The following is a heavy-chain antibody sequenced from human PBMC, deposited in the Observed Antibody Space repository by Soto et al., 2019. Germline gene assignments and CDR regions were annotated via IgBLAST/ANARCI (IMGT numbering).Heavy chain of an antibody. CDR3: ARAPKVSGSSQTRPDF. D-gene: IGHD6-6*01. J-gene: IGHJ4*02. Sequence: SETLSLTCSIYSGSFSGYYWSWIRQPPGKGLEWIGEISQSGNTNYSPSPKSRVSISIDTSKKQFSLNLASVSAADTAVYYCARAPKVSGSSQTRPDFWGQGTLVTVSS. V-gene: IGHV4-34*01. CDR2: ISQSGNT. CDR1: SGSFSGYY.